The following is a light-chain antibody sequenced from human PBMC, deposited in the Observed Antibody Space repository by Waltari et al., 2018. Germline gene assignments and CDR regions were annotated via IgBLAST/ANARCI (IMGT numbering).Light chain of an antibody. CDR3: QTGGHGTWV. J-gene: IGLJ3*02. V-gene: IGLV4-69*01. CDR1: SGHSSNI. CDR2: VNSDGSH. Sequence: QLVVTQSPSASASLGASVKLTCTLSSGHSSNIIAWLQQQPEKGPRYLMKVNSDGSHRRGDEIPARFSGSSSGAERYLPISSLQAEDESDYYCQTGGHGTWVFGGGTKLTVL.